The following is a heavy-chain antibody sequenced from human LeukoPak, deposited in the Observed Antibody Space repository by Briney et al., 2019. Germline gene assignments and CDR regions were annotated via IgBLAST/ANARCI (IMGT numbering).Heavy chain of an antibody. CDR1: GFTFSSYS. Sequence: PGGSLRLSCAASGFTFSSYSTNWVRQAPGKGLEWVSSISSSSYIYYADSVKGRFTISRDNAKNSLYLQMNSLRAEDTAVYYCARAPLGYCSGGSCYDLDYWGQGTLVTVSS. V-gene: IGHV3-21*01. CDR2: ISSSSYI. J-gene: IGHJ4*02. D-gene: IGHD2-15*01. CDR3: ARAPLGYCSGGSCYDLDY.